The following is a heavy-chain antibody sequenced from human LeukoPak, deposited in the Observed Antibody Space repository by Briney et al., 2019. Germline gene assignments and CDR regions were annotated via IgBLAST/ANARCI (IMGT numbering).Heavy chain of an antibody. Sequence: GGSLRLSCAASGFTFSSYGMHWVRQAPGKGLEWVAVIWYDGSNKYYADSVKGRFTISRDNSKNTLYLQMNSLRAEDTAVYYCARGITMVRGGTFYWGQGTLSPSPQ. J-gene: IGHJ4*02. D-gene: IGHD3-10*01. V-gene: IGHV3-33*01. CDR3: ARGITMVRGGTFY. CDR2: IWYDGSNK. CDR1: GFTFSSYG.